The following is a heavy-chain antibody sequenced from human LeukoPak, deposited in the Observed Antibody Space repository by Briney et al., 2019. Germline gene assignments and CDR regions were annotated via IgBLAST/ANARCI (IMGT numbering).Heavy chain of an antibody. CDR1: GYTFTNYY. V-gene: IGHV1-46*01. J-gene: IGHJ4*02. CDR3: ARAAGDSYGYRYYFDY. D-gene: IGHD5-18*01. CDR2: INPSGGST. Sequence: ASVKVSCKASGYTFTNYYMHWVRQAPGQGLEWMGIINPSGGSTSYAQRFQGRVTMTRDTSTSTVYMQLSSLRSEDTAVYFCARAAGDSYGYRYYFDYWGQGTLVTVSS.